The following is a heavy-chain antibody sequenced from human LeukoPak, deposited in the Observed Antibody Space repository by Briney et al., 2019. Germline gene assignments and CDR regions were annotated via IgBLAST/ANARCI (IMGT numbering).Heavy chain of an antibody. CDR1: GGSISSGGYY. Sequence: PSETLSLTCTVSGGSISSGGYYWSWIRQHPGKGLEWIGYIYHSGSTYYNPSLKSRVTISVDRSKNQFSLKLSSVTAADTAVYYCARGDGDYGGLGYWGQGTLVTVSS. CDR3: ARGDGDYGGLGY. V-gene: IGHV4-30-2*01. D-gene: IGHD4-17*01. J-gene: IGHJ4*02. CDR2: IYHSGST.